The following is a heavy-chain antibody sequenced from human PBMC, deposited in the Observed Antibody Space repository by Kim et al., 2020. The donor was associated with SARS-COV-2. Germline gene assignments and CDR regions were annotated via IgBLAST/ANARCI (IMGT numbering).Heavy chain of an antibody. J-gene: IGHJ4*02. Sequence: GGSLRLSCAASGFTFSSYSMNWVRQAPGKGLEWVSYISSSGSTIYYADSVKGRFTISRDNVKNSLYLQMNSLRDEDTAVYYCAGDIVRSSRGHCWGQGTQVTVSS. V-gene: IGHV3-48*02. CDR3: AGDIVRSSRGHC. D-gene: IGHD6-13*01. CDR1: GFTFSSYS. CDR2: ISSSGSTI.